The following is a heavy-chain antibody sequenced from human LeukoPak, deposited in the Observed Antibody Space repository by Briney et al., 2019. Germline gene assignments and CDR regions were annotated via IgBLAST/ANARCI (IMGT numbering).Heavy chain of an antibody. CDR2: INPNTGGT. J-gene: IGHJ4*02. V-gene: IGHV1-2*02. CDR1: GYTFTGYY. CDR3: ARSPARGYSYATVVGY. Sequence: ASVKVSCKASGYTFTGYYMHWVRQAPGQGLEWMGWINPNTGGTDCPQKFQGRVTMTRDTSINTAYMELSRLRSDDTAVYYCARSPARGYSYATVVGYWGQGTLVTVSS. D-gene: IGHD5-18*01.